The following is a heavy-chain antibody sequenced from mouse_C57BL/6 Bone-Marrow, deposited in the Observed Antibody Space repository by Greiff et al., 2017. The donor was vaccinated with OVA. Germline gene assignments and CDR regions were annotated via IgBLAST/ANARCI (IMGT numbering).Heavy chain of an antibody. Sequence: QVQLQQSGAELARPGASVKLSCKASGYTFTSYGISWVKQRTGQGLEWIGEIYPRSGNTYYNEKFKGKATRTADKSSSTAYMELRSLTSEDSAVYFCARGGYYYYFDYWGQGTTLTVSS. CDR3: ARGGYYYYFDY. D-gene: IGHD1-1*01. CDR1: GYTFTSYG. CDR2: IYPRSGNT. J-gene: IGHJ2*01. V-gene: IGHV1-81*01.